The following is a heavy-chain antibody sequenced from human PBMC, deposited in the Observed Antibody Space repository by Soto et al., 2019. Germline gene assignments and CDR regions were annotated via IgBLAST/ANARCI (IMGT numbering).Heavy chain of an antibody. D-gene: IGHD2-2*01. Sequence: SETLSLTCTVSGGSISSGGYYWSWIRQHPGKGLEWIGYIYYSGSTYYNPSLKSRVTISVDTSKNQFSLKLSSVTAADTAVYYCAREDCSSTSCRKDYWGQGTLVTVSS. CDR3: AREDCSSTSCRKDY. V-gene: IGHV4-31*03. CDR2: IYYSGST. J-gene: IGHJ4*02. CDR1: GGSISSGGYY.